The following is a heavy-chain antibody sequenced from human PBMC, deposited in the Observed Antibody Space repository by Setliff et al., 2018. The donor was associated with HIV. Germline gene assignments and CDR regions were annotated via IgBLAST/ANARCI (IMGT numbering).Heavy chain of an antibody. CDR1: GFSFGSNW. J-gene: IGHJ4*02. V-gene: IGHV3-7*03. CDR3: ARIPYSDSFFDS. Sequence: PGGSLRLSCAASGFSFGSNWMSWVRQAPGKGLEWVANIKQDGSDEYYVDSVKGRFIISRDNAKNSVYLQMNSLRAEDTAVYYCARIPYSDSFFDSWGQGTLVTVSS. D-gene: IGHD4-17*01. CDR2: IKQDGSDE.